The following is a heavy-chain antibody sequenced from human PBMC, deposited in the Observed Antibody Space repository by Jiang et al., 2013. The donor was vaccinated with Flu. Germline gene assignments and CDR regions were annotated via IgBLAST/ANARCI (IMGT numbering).Heavy chain of an antibody. J-gene: IGHJ5*02. D-gene: IGHD6-19*01. CDR2: IYYSGST. CDR3: ARDRSGETRFDP. V-gene: IGHV4-59*01. CDR1: GGSISSYY. Sequence: KPSETLSLTCTVSGGSISSYYWSWIRQPPGKGLEWIGYIYYSGSTNYNPSLKSRVTISVDTSKNQFSLKLSSVTAADTAVYYCARDRSGETRFDPWGQGTLVTVSS.